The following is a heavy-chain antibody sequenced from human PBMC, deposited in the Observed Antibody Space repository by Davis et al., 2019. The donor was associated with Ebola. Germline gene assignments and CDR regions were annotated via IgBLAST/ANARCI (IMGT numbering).Heavy chain of an antibody. CDR2: IYYSGST. J-gene: IGHJ6*02. CDR1: GGSISSGGYY. Sequence: SETLSLTCTVSGGSISSGGYYWSWIRQPPGKGLEWIGYIYYSGSTNYNPSLKSRVTISVDTSKNQFSLKLSSVTAADTAVYYCARDCGGDCFYGMDVWGQGTTVTVSS. CDR3: ARDCGGDCFYGMDV. D-gene: IGHD2-21*01. V-gene: IGHV4-61*08.